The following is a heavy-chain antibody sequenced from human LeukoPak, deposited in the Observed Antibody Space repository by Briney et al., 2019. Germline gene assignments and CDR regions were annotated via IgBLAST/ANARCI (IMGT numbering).Heavy chain of an antibody. J-gene: IGHJ6*03. Sequence: SETLSLTCTVSGVSISNYYWSWIRQAPGKGLEFIGYIYYTGSTNYNPSLNSRVTISLDTSKNQFSLKLSSVTAADTAVYYCASGYYMDVWGKGTTVTVSS. CDR1: GVSISNYY. CDR2: IYYTGST. CDR3: ASGYYMDV. V-gene: IGHV4-59*12.